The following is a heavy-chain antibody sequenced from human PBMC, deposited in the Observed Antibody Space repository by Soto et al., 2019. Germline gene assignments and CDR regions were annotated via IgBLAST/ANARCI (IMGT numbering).Heavy chain of an antibody. CDR1: GGSISNGGYY. Sequence: SETLSLTCTVSGGSISNGGYYWNWVRQHPGKGLEWIGYIHYSGSTWYNPSLESRVTISVDTSKDQFSLKLRSVTAADTAVYYCARAIGDYDFWSGYYIGLTYYYYGMDVWGQGTTVTVSS. J-gene: IGHJ6*02. CDR3: ARAIGDYDFWSGYYIGLTYYYYGMDV. CDR2: IHYSGST. V-gene: IGHV4-31*03. D-gene: IGHD3-3*01.